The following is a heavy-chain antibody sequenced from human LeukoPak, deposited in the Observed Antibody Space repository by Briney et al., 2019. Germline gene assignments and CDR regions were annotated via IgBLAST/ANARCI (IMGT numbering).Heavy chain of an antibody. CDR2: MFYGGTN. J-gene: IGHJ4*01. CDR1: GGSISNTDYY. D-gene: IGHD6-13*01. V-gene: IGHV4-39*01. Sequence: SETLSLTCSVSGGSISNTDYYWGWIRQAPGKGLEWIGSMFYGGTNHYNPSLKSRATISVDTSKNQFSLKLTSVTAADAAINYCARQLPTAAADTRGYFDYWGQGAVVTVSS. CDR3: ARQLPTAAADTRGYFDY.